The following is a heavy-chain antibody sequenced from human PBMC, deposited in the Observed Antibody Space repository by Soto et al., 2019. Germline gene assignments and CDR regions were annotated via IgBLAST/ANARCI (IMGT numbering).Heavy chain of an antibody. Sequence: QVQLVQSGAEVKKPGASVKVSCKASGYTFTHYAITWVRQAPGQGLEWTGWINAYVGETKSAQKYQGRITVTMDTSTNTAYLELRSLRSDDTAVYYCARGDGDTLDYWGQGILVRVSA. CDR1: GYTFTHYA. J-gene: IGHJ4*02. CDR2: INAYVGET. CDR3: ARGDGDTLDY. V-gene: IGHV1-18*01.